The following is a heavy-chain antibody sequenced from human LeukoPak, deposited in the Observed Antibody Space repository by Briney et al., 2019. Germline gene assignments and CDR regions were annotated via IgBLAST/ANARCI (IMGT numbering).Heavy chain of an antibody. J-gene: IGHJ4*02. CDR1: GGSISSSSYY. V-gene: IGHV4-39*07. D-gene: IGHD6-19*01. CDR3: ARGSVAGTRSGYYFDY. Sequence: SETLSLTCTVSGGSISSSSYYWGWIRQPPGKGLEWIGSIYYSGSTYYNPSLKSRVTISVDTSKNQFSLKLSSVTAADTAVYYCARGSVAGTRSGYYFDYWGQGTLVTVSS. CDR2: IYYSGST.